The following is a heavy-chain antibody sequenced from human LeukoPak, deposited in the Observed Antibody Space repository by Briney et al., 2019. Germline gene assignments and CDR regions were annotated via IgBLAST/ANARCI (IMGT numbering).Heavy chain of an antibody. D-gene: IGHD5-18*01. V-gene: IGHV4-59*01. Sequence: SETLSLTCTVSGASISSYFWTWIRQSPGRGLEWIGYISNIGTTNYNPSLKSRVTISGDTSKNQFSLKLSSVTAADTAVYYCARSGYSYGADAFDIWGQGTMVTVSS. CDR2: ISNIGTT. CDR3: ARSGYSYGADAFDI. J-gene: IGHJ3*02. CDR1: GASISSYF.